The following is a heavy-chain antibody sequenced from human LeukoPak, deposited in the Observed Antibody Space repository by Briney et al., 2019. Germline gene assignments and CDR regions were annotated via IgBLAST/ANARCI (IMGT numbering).Heavy chain of an antibody. J-gene: IGHJ3*02. D-gene: IGHD3-22*01. CDR1: GFTFSSYA. Sequence: GGSLRLSCAVSGFTFSSYAMSWVRQAPGMGLEWVSLVYSGGITYYATSVKGRFTISRDSSKNTLYLQMNSLRAEDTAVYYCARESHYYDRAFDIWGLGTMVTVSS. V-gene: IGHV3-53*01. CDR2: VYSGGIT. CDR3: ARESHYYDRAFDI.